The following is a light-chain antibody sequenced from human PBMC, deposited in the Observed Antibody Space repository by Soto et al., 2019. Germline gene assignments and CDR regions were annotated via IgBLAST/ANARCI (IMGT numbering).Light chain of an antibody. Sequence: ALTQPASVSGSPGQSITISCTGTSNDVGGYNYVSWYQHHPGKAPKLMIYEVSDRPSGVSNRFSGSKSGSTASLTISGLQAEDEADYYCSSYTGSNIRYVFGTGTKVTVL. CDR2: EVS. CDR3: SSYTGSNIRYV. V-gene: IGLV2-14*01. CDR1: SNDVGGYNY. J-gene: IGLJ1*01.